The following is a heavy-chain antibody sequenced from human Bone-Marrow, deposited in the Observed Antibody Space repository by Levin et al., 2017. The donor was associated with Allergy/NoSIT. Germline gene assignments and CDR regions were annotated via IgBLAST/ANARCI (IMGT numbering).Heavy chain of an antibody. CDR2: IIPIFGTA. Sequence: SVKVSCKASGGTFSSYSIYWVRQAPGQGLEWMGGIIPIFGTANYAQKFQGRVTITADKSTSTAYMELSSLRADDTAVFYCAAGRDWSGYDYWGQGTLVTVSS. CDR3: AAGRDWSGYDY. V-gene: IGHV1-69*06. J-gene: IGHJ4*02. D-gene: IGHD3-3*01. CDR1: GGTFSSYS.